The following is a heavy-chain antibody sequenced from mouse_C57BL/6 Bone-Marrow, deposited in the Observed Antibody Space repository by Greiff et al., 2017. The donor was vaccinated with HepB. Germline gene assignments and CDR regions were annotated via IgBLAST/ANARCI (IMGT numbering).Heavy chain of an antibody. CDR3: AKNYYGSSLMDY. CDR1: GFSLTSYG. D-gene: IGHD1-1*01. J-gene: IGHJ4*01. CDR2: IWRGGST. Sequence: QVQLKESGPGLVQPSQRLSITCTVSGFSLTSYGVHWVRQSPGKGLEWLGVIWRGGSTDYNAAFMSRLSITKDNSKSQVFFKMNSLQADDTAIYYCAKNYYGSSLMDYWGQGTSVTVSS. V-gene: IGHV2-5*01.